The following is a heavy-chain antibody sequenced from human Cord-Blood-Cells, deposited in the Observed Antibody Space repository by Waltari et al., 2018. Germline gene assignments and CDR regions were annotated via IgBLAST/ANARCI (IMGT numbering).Heavy chain of an antibody. CDR2: IWYDGSNK. V-gene: IGHV3-33*01. J-gene: IGHJ4*02. CDR1: GFTFSSYG. Sequence: QVQLVESGGGVVQPVRSLRLSCAASGFTFSSYGMHWVRQAPGKGLEWVAVIWYDGSNKYYADSVKGRFTISRDNSKNTLYLQMNSLRAEDTAVYYCARGYSGYDPYYFDYWGQGTLVTVSS. CDR3: ARGYSGYDPYYFDY. D-gene: IGHD5-12*01.